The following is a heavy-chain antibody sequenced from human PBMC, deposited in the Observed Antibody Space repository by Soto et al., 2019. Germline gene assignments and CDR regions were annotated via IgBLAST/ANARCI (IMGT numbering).Heavy chain of an antibody. J-gene: IGHJ3*02. V-gene: IGHV1-24*01. CDR3: ATIKGSYRYTSAFDI. CDR1: GYTLTELS. Sequence: EASVKVSCKVSGYTLTELSMHWVRQAPGKGLEWMGGFDPEDGETIYAQKFQGRVTMTEDTSTDTAYMELSSLRSEDTAVYYCATIKGSYRYTSAFDIWGQGTMVTVSS. D-gene: IGHD3-16*02. CDR2: FDPEDGET.